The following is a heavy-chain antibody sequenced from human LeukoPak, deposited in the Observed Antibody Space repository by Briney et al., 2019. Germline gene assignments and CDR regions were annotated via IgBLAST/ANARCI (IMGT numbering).Heavy chain of an antibody. CDR1: GFTFSSYS. CDR2: IRSTSSTI. J-gene: IGHJ5*02. Sequence: GGSLRLSCAASGFTFSSYSMNWVRQAPGKGLEWVSYIRSTSSTIYYADSVKGRFTISRDNAKNSLYLQMNSLRAEDTAVYYCARATGIAAAGQEDWFDPWGQGTLVTVPS. V-gene: IGHV3-48*01. D-gene: IGHD6-13*01. CDR3: ARATGIAAAGQEDWFDP.